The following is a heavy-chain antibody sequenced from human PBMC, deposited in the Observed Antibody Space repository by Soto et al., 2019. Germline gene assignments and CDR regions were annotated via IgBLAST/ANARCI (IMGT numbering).Heavy chain of an antibody. J-gene: IGHJ5*01. CDR1: GFTFSNAW. CDR2: IKSKTDGGTA. V-gene: IGHV3-15*07. Sequence: EVHLVESGGGLVRPGGSLRLSCAASGFTFSNAWMNWVRQAPGKGLEWVGRIKSKTDGGTADYAAPVKGRFTISRDDSENTLYLQMNSLKTEDTAVYYCTTSIAARWDDSWGQGTLVTVSS. D-gene: IGHD6-6*01. CDR3: TTSIAARWDDS.